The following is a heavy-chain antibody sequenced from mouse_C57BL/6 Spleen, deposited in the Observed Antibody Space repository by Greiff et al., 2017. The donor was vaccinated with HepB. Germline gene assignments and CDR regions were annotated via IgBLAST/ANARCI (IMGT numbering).Heavy chain of an antibody. D-gene: IGHD1-1*01. J-gene: IGHJ1*03. V-gene: IGHV1-26*01. CDR1: GYTFTDYY. CDR2: INPNNGGT. CDR3: ARSTVVPVPYWYFDV. Sequence: EVQLQQSGPELVKPGASVKISCKASGYTFTDYYMNWVKQSHGKSLEWIGDINPNNGGTSYNQKFKGKATLTVDKSSSTAYMELRSLTSEDSAVYYWARSTVVPVPYWYFDVWGTGTTVTVSS.